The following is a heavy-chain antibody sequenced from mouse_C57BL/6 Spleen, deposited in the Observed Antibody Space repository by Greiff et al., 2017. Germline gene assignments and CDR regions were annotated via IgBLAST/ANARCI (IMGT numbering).Heavy chain of an antibody. CDR2: IHPNSGST. CDR1: GYTFTSYW. V-gene: IGHV1-64*01. J-gene: IGHJ2*01. CDR3: ARERLREVDY. Sequence: QVQLQQPGAELVKPGASVKLSCKASGYTFTSYWMHWVKQRPGQGLEWIGMIHPNSGSTNFNEKFKSKATLTVDKSSSTAYMQLSSLTSEDSAVYYCARERLREVDYWGQGTTLTVSS. D-gene: IGHD2-4*01.